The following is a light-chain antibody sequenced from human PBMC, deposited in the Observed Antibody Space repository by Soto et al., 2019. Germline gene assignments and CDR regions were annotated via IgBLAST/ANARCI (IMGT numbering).Light chain of an antibody. V-gene: IGKV1-5*03. CDR1: QTISSW. CDR2: RTS. Sequence: DIQMTQSPSTLSASVGDRVTITCRASQTISSWLAWYQQKPGKAPKLLIYRTSTLESGVPSRFSGSGSGTELTLTISSLQPDDFATYYCQQYNFTPWTFGQGTKVEFK. CDR3: QQYNFTPWT. J-gene: IGKJ1*01.